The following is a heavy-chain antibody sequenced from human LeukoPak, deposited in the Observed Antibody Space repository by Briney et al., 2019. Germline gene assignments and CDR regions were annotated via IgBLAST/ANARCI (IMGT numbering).Heavy chain of an antibody. CDR1: GGSISSYY. CDR2: IYYSGST. Sequence: SETLSPTCTVSGGSISSYYWSWIRQPPGKGLEWIGYIYYSGSTNYNPSLKSRVTISVDTSKNQFSLKLSSVTAADTAVYYCARRPSVLRYFDWLRYYMDVWGKGTTVTVSS. CDR3: ARRPSVLRYFDWLRYYMDV. V-gene: IGHV4-59*01. J-gene: IGHJ6*03. D-gene: IGHD3-9*01.